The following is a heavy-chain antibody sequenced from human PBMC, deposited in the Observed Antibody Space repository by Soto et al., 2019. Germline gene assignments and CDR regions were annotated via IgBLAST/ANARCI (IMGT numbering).Heavy chain of an antibody. D-gene: IGHD3-10*01. CDR1: GGTFSSYA. V-gene: IGHV1-69*06. CDR3: TTDPMVRGSYYYGMDV. CDR2: IIPIFGTA. Sequence: ASVKVSCKASGGTFSSYAISWVRQAPGQGLEWMGGIIPIFGTANYAQKFQGRVTITADKSTSTAYMELSSLRSEDTAVYYCTTDPMVRGSYYYGMDVWGQGTTVTVSS. J-gene: IGHJ6*02.